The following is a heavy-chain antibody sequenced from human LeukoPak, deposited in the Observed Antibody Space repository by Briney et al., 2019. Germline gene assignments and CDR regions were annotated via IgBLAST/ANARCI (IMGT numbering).Heavy chain of an antibody. J-gene: IGHJ4*02. D-gene: IGHD1-26*01. Sequence: SETLSLTCSVSNGAVKNYYWTWIRQPPGQGLEWIGNFLYSGTTTYRASLDSRLIISVDNSKNTVSLRLLSVTAADTAVYYCATLVYSESRYHFDTWGQGTLVTVSS. CDR2: FLYSGTT. CDR3: ATLVYSESRYHFDT. CDR1: NGAVKNYY. V-gene: IGHV4-59*02.